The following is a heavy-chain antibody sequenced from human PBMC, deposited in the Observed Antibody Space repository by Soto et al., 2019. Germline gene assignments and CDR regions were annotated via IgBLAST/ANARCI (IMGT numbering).Heavy chain of an antibody. D-gene: IGHD3-9*01. CDR1: RFSFSGYT. J-gene: IGHJ4*02. CDR2: INGGGGTT. CDR3: AKDRHPDGIWTFDY. Sequence: EVQLLESGGHLIQPGESLRLSCAASRFSFSGYTMNWVRQTQGKGLEWISGINGGGGTTYYADSVKGRFTISRDDSKNILYLQMNSPRAEDTDTYYCAKDRHPDGIWTFDYWGRGTLVTVSS. V-gene: IGHV3-23*01.